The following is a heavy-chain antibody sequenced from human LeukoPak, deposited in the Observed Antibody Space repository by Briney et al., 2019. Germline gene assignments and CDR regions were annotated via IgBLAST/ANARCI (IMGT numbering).Heavy chain of an antibody. CDR2: IYYSGST. V-gene: IGHV4-31*03. CDR3: ARERITMVRGVIIQLYGMDV. D-gene: IGHD3-10*01. CDR1: GGSISSGGYY. Sequence: SETLSLTCTVSGGSISSGGYYWSWIRQHPGKGLERNGYIYYSGSTYYNPSLKSRVTISVDTSKNQFSLKLSSVTAADTAVYYCARERITMVRGVIIQLYGMDVWGQGTTVTVSS. J-gene: IGHJ6*02.